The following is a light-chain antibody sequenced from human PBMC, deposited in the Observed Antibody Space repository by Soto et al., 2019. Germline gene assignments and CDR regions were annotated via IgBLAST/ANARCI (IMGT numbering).Light chain of an antibody. V-gene: IGKV4-1*01. CDR3: QQYYSTPSYT. Sequence: DIVMTQSPDSLAVSLGERATINCKSSQSVLYSSNNKNYLAWYQQKPGQPPKLLIYWSSTRESGVPDRFSGSGSGTDFTLTISSLQAEDEVVYYYQQYYSTPSYTFGQGTKLEIK. CDR1: QSVLYSSNNKNY. CDR2: WSS. J-gene: IGKJ2*01.